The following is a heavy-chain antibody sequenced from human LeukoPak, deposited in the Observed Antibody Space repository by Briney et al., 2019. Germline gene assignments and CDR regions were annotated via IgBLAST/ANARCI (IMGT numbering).Heavy chain of an antibody. J-gene: IGHJ6*02. CDR2: IYNTGTT. CDR3: ARDSSSSYGSGYYYYYGMDV. Sequence: SETLSLTCTVSGGSISSDYWSWIRQPAGKGLEWIGRIYNTGTTNYNSSLKSRVTMSVDTSTNQFSLRLSSVTAADTAVYYCARDSSSSYGSGYYYYYGMDVWGQGTTVTVSS. CDR1: GGSISSDY. V-gene: IGHV4-4*07. D-gene: IGHD5-18*01.